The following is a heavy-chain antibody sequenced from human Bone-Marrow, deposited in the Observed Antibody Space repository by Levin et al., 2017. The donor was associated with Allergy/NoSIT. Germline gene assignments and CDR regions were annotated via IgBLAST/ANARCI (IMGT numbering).Heavy chain of an antibody. CDR2: ISSSGATI. V-gene: IGHV3-11*01. J-gene: IGHJ4*02. CDR1: GFTFSDYY. Sequence: GGSLRLSCAASGFTFSDYYMSWIRQAPGKGLEWVSYISSSGATINYADSVKGRFTISRDNSKNTLYVQMNSLRAEDTAVYYCAKDYGATIRYFDYWGQGTLVTVSS. CDR3: AKDYGATIRYFDY. D-gene: IGHD5-12*01.